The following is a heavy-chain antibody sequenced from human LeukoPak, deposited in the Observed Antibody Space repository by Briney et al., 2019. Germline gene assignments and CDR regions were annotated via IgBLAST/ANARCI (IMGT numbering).Heavy chain of an antibody. CDR1: GFTFSNYT. D-gene: IGHD4-17*01. V-gene: IGHV3-21*01. J-gene: IGHJ4*02. CDR3: ARGSYGDYEY. Sequence: PGGSLRLSCAASGFTFSNYTMNWVRQAPGKGLEWVSSISSGSSVIYYADSVKGRFTISRDNAKNSPFLQMNSLRAEDTALYYCARGSYGDYEYWGQGTLVTVSS. CDR2: ISSGSSVI.